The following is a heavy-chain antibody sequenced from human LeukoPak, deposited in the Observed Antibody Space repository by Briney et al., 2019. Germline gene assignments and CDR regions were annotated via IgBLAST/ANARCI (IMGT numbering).Heavy chain of an antibody. D-gene: IGHD5-18*01. CDR1: GYSISSGYY. CDR2: IYHSGST. J-gene: IGHJ3*02. V-gene: IGHV4-38-2*01. Sequence: SETLSLTCAVSGYSISSGYYWGWIRQPPGKGLEWIGSIYHSGSTYYNPSLKSRVTISVDTSKNQFSLKLSSVTAADTAVYYCASSSGGYTAASVAFDIWGQGTMVTVSS. CDR3: ASSSGGYTAASVAFDI.